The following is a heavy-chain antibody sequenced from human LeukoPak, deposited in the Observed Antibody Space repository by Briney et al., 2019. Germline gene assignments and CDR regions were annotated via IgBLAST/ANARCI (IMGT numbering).Heavy chain of an antibody. Sequence: GGSLRLSXAASGFTVSSNYMSWVRQAPGKGLEWVSSISSSSSYIYYADSVKGRFTISRDNAKNSLYLQMNSLRAEDTAVYYCARGRSGYYLDYWGQGTLVTVSS. CDR3: ARGRSGYYLDY. V-gene: IGHV3-21*01. CDR1: GFTVSSNY. CDR2: ISSSSSYI. D-gene: IGHD3-22*01. J-gene: IGHJ4*02.